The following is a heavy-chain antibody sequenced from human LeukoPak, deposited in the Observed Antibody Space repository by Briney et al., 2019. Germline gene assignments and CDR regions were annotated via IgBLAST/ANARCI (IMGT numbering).Heavy chain of an antibody. CDR3: TTYGTTGNWFDP. D-gene: IGHD4-17*01. CDR2: IKNKTEGETT. CDR1: GFTFSDAW. J-gene: IGHJ5*02. Sequence: GGSLRLSCAASGFTFSDAWMSWVRQAPGKGLEWVGRIKNKTEGETTDYAAPVKGRFTISRDDSRSTLYLQMSGLKTEDSGVYYCTTYGTTGNWFDPWGQGALVTVSS. V-gene: IGHV3-15*01.